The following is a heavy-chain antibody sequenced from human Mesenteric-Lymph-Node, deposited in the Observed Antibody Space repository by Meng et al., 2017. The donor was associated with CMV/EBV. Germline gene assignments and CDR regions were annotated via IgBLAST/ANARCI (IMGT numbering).Heavy chain of an antibody. D-gene: IGHD2-21*02. V-gene: IGHV3-30-3*01. Sequence: GGSLRLSCAASGFTFSSYAMHWVRQAPGKGLEWVAVISYDGSNKYYADSVKGRFTISRDNSKNTLYLQMNSLRAEDTAVYYCAGGAALHYWGQGTLVTVSS. CDR3: AGGAALHY. CDR2: ISYDGSNK. CDR1: GFTFSSYA. J-gene: IGHJ4*02.